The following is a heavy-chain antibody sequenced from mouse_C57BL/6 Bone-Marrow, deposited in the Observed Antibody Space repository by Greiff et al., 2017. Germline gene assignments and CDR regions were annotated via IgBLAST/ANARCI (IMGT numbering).Heavy chain of an antibody. D-gene: IGHD4-1*01. V-gene: IGHV1-56*01. Sequence: VQLQQSGAELVRPGASVKLSCKASGYIFTSYWIPWVKQRSGQGLEWIARIYPGSGSTYYNEKFKGKATLTADTSSSTAYMQLSSLKSEDSAVYFCARAETGARSMDYWGQGTSLTVSS. J-gene: IGHJ4*01. CDR2: IYPGSGST. CDR3: ARAETGARSMDY. CDR1: GYIFTSYW.